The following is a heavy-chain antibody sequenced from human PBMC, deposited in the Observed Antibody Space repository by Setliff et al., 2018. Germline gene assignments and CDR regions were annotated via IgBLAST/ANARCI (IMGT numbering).Heavy chain of an antibody. CDR2: IIPIYGST. CDR3: ARDALYDSNDRNSYYGNWLDP. Sequence: SVKVSCKPSGYGFLSYGLSWVRQAPGQGPEWMGGIIPIYGSTNNAEKFQGRVTFSADESMSTVYMELSSLTSADTALYYCARDALYDSNDRNSYYGNWLDPWGQGTLVTVSS. D-gene: IGHD3-22*01. J-gene: IGHJ5*02. CDR1: GYGFLSYG. V-gene: IGHV1-69*13.